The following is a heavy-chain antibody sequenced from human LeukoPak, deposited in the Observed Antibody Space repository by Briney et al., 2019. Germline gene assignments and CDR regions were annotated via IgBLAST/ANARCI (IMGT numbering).Heavy chain of an antibody. D-gene: IGHD3-22*01. Sequence: GASMKVSCKTSGYTFSDYYMHWVRQAPGQGLEWMGWISTYNGKTNYAQKIQGRVTMTTDTSTSTAYMELRSLRSDDTAVYYCARDFDAVYYYDSSGYPDYWGQGTLVTVSS. CDR3: ARDFDAVYYYDSSGYPDY. V-gene: IGHV1-18*04. CDR1: GYTFSDYY. J-gene: IGHJ4*02. CDR2: ISTYNGKT.